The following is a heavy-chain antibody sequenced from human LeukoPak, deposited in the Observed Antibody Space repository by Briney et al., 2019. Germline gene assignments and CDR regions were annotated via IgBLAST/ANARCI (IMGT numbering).Heavy chain of an antibody. CDR3: ARAVGYYDSSGPRDY. V-gene: IGHV1-18*01. J-gene: IGHJ4*02. D-gene: IGHD3-22*01. CDR2: ISAYNGNT. CDR1: GYTFTSYG. Sequence: ASVKVSCKASGYTFTSYGISWVRQAPGQGLEWMGWISAYNGNTNYAQKLQGRVTMTTDTSTSTAYMELRSLRSDDTAVYYCARAVGYYDSSGPRDYWGQGTLVTVSS.